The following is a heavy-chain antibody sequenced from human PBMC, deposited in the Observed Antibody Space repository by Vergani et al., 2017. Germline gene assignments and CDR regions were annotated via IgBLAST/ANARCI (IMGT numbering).Heavy chain of an antibody. CDR2: IWYDGSNK. CDR3: ARETRDTPSSLDY. V-gene: IGHV3-33*01. CDR1: GFTFSSYG. J-gene: IGHJ4*02. D-gene: IGHD5-24*01. Sequence: QVQLVESGGGVVQPGRSLRLSCAASGFTFSSYGMHWVRQAPGKGLEWVAVIWYDGSNKYYADSVKGRFTISRDNSKNTLYLQMNSLRAEDTAVYYCARETRDTPSSLDYSVRAALVAVSS.